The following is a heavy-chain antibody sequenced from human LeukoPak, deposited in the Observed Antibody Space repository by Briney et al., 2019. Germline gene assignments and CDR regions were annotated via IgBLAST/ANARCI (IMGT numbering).Heavy chain of an antibody. V-gene: IGHV4-59*02. Sequence: PGGSLRLSCAASGFTVSSNYMSWVRQAPGKGLEWIGYIYYSGSTNYNPSLKSRVTISVDTSKNQFSLKLSSVTAADTAVYYCASLGTYNWFDPWGQGTLVTVSS. J-gene: IGHJ5*02. CDR2: IYYSGST. D-gene: IGHD3/OR15-3a*01. CDR3: ASLGTYNWFDP. CDR1: GFTVSSNY.